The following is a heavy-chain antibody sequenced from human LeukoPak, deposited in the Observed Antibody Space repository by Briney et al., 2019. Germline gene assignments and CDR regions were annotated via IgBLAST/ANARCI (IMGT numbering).Heavy chain of an antibody. V-gene: IGHV4-38-2*01. J-gene: IGHJ4*02. CDR1: GYSISSGYY. D-gene: IGHD3-3*01. CDR3: ARLRFLEWLATD. Sequence: KSSETLSLTCAVSGYSISSGYYWGWIRQPPGKGLEWIGSIYYSGSTYYNPSLKSRVTISVDTSKNQFSLKLSSVTAADTAVYYCARLRFLEWLATDWGQGTLVTVSS. CDR2: IYYSGST.